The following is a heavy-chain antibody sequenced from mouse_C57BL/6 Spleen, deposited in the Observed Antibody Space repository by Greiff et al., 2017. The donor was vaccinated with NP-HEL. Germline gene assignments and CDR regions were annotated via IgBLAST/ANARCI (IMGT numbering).Heavy chain of an antibody. CDR3: ARGGILLRVGFAY. J-gene: IGHJ3*01. CDR1: GYSITSGYY. CDR2: ISYDGSN. Sequence: EVKLQESGPGLVKPSQSLSLTCSVTGYSITSGYYWNWIRQFPGNKLEWMGYISYDGSNNYNPSLKNRISITRDTSKNQFFLKLNSVTTEDTATYYCARGGILLRVGFAYWGQGTLVTVSA. V-gene: IGHV3-6*01. D-gene: IGHD1-1*01.